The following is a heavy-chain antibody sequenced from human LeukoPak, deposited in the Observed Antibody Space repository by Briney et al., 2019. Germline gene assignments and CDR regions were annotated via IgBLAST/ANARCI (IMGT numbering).Heavy chain of an antibody. D-gene: IGHD6-19*01. V-gene: IGHV3-9*01. J-gene: IGHJ4*02. CDR1: GFVFSIYA. CDR3: AKDITSSGREPYFDY. Sequence: GGSLRLSCVGSGFVFSIYAMHWVRQAPGKGLEWVSGISWNSGSIGYADSVKGRFTISRDNAKNSLYLQMNSLRAEDTALYYCAKDITSSGREPYFDYWGQGTLVTVSS. CDR2: ISWNSGSI.